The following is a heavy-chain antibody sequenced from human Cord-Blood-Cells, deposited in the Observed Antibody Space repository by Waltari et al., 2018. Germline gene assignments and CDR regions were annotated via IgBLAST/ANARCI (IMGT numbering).Heavy chain of an antibody. Sequence: QLQQRAARLPLPSELPATPGAAHGRCVGTNSCSWSRQPPGKGLEWIGEINHSGSTNYNPSLKSRVTISVDTSKNQFSLKLSSVTAADTAVYYCARFRAARPIDYWGQGTLVTVSS. D-gene: IGHD6-6*01. V-gene: IGHV4-34*01. CDR2: INHSGST. J-gene: IGHJ4*02. CDR1: GRCVGTNS. CDR3: ARFRAARPIDY.